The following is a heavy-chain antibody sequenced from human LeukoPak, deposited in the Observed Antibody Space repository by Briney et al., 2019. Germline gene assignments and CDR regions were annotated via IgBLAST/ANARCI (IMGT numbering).Heavy chain of an antibody. J-gene: IGHJ4*02. CDR2: IYAGGST. D-gene: IGHD6-19*01. CDR1: GFTVSSDH. CDR3: AKSKKPVAGTGYFDY. V-gene: IGHV3-53*01. Sequence: GGSLRLSCAASGFTVSSDHMSWVRQARGKGLEWVSVIYAGGSTYYADSVKGRFTISRDNSKNTLYLQMNSLRAEDTAVYYCAKSKKPVAGTGYFDYWGQGTLVTVSS.